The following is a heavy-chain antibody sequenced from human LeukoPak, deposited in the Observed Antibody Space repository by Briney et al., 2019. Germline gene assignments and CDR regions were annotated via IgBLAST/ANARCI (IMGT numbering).Heavy chain of an antibody. Sequence: PSETLSLTCAVSGYSISSGYYWGWIRQPPGKGLEWIGSIYHSGSTYYNPSLKSRVTISVDTSKNQFSLKLSSVTAADTAVYYCAREHYDSSGYPPYFDYWGQGTLVTASS. V-gene: IGHV4-38-2*01. J-gene: IGHJ4*02. CDR3: AREHYDSSGYPPYFDY. D-gene: IGHD3-22*01. CDR1: GYSISSGYY. CDR2: IYHSGST.